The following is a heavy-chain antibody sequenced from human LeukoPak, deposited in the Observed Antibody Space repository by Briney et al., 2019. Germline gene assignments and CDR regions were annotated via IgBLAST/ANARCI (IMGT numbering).Heavy chain of an antibody. Sequence: GASVKVSCKASGGTFSSYAISWVRQAPGQGLEWMGGIIPIFGTANYAQKFQGRVTITADESTSTAYMELSSLRSEDTAVYYCASAPRGSYNWFDPWGQGTLVTVSS. V-gene: IGHV1-69*01. CDR3: ASAPRGSYNWFDP. J-gene: IGHJ5*02. CDR1: GGTFSSYA. CDR2: IIPIFGTA.